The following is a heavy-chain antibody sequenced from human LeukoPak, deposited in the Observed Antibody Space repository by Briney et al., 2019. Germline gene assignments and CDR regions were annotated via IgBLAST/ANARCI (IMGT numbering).Heavy chain of an antibody. Sequence: GGSLRLSYAASGFTFSSYSMNWVRQAPGKGLEWVSSISSSSSYIYYADSVKGRFTISRDNAKNSLYLQMNSLRAEDTAVYYCAGLHYYDSSGYYYADYWGQGTLVTVSS. CDR1: GFTFSSYS. CDR3: AGLHYYDSSGYYYADY. V-gene: IGHV3-21*01. J-gene: IGHJ4*02. D-gene: IGHD3-22*01. CDR2: ISSSSSYI.